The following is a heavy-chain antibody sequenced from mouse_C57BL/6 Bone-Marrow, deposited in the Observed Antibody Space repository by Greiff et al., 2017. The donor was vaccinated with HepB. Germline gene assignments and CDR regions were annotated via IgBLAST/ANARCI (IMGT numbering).Heavy chain of an antibody. CDR1: GYTFTEYT. Sequence: VNPGASVKLSCKASGYTFTEYTIHWVKQRSGQGLEWIGWFYPGSGSIKYNEKFKDKATLTADKSSSTVYMELSRLTSEDSAVYFCARHEEDGYYVGYWGQGTTLTVSS. CDR2: FYPGSGSI. D-gene: IGHD2-3*01. J-gene: IGHJ2*01. V-gene: IGHV1-62-2*01. CDR3: ARHEEDGYYVGY.